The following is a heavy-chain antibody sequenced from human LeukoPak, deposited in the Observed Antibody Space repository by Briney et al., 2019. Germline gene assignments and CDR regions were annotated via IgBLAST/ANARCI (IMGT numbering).Heavy chain of an antibody. CDR2: MNPDSGNT. V-gene: IGHV1-8*01. D-gene: IGHD6-6*01. Sequence: ASVKVSCKASGYTFTSYDINWVRQATGQGLEWMGWMNPDSGNTGYAQKFQGRVTMTRDTSITTAYMELTSLRSEDTAAYYCARGPTDNSFHDFWGQGTLVTVSS. CDR3: ARGPTDNSFHDF. J-gene: IGHJ4*02. CDR1: GYTFTSYD.